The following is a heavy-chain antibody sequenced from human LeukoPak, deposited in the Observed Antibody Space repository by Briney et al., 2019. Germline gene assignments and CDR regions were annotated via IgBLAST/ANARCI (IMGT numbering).Heavy chain of an antibody. CDR3: ARDNYGGYFDL. CDR1: GFTFSRYT. CDR2: TLYDGSNK. V-gene: IGHV3-30*04. D-gene: IGHD4-23*01. J-gene: IGHJ2*01. Sequence: GGSLRLSCVASGFTFSRYTMQWVRQAPGKGLEWLAGTLYDGSNKYYADSVKGRFTNSRDNSKNTLYLQMNSLTTEDTAVYYCARDNYGGYFDLWGRGTLVTVSS.